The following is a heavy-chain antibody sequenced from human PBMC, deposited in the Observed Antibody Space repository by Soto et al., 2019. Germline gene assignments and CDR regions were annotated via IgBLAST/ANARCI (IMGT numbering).Heavy chain of an antibody. CDR1: GYTFTSYA. D-gene: IGHD6-19*01. Sequence: ASVKVSCKASGYTFTSYAMHWVRQAPGQRLEWKGWINAGNGNTKYSQKFQGRVTITRDTSASTAYMELSSLSSEDTVVYYCARSPGIAVADYWGQGTLVTVSS. CDR3: ARSPGIAVADY. J-gene: IGHJ4*02. CDR2: INAGNGNT. V-gene: IGHV1-3*01.